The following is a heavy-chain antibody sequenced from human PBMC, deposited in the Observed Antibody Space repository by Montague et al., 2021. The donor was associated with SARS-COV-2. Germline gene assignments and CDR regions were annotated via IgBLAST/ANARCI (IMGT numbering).Heavy chain of an antibody. V-gene: IGHV2-70*11. CDR3: ARMYPAMTVAGTLDYYYVDV. D-gene: IGHD2-2*01. J-gene: IGHJ6*03. CDR1: GFSLTTDGMC. Sequence: PALVKPTQTLTLTCTFSGFSLTTDGMCVSWIRQTPGKALEWLARIDWDGDTYYSTSLKTRLSISKDTSKNQVVLTMTNMDPADTGTFYYARMYPAMTVAGTLDYYYVDVWGTGTTVTVSS. CDR2: IDWDGDT.